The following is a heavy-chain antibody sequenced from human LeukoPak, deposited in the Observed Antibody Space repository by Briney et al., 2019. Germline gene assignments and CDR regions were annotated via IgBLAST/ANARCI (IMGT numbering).Heavy chain of an antibody. D-gene: IGHD6-13*01. CDR2: IYSGGST. V-gene: IGHV3-53*01. J-gene: IGHJ4*02. CDR3: AKGSLAIAAASDY. CDR1: GFTVSSNY. Sequence: QSGGSLRLSCAASGFTVSSNYMSWVRQAPGKGLEWVSIIYSGGSTYYADSVKGRFTISRDNSKNTLYLQMNSLRAEDTAVYYCAKGSLAIAAASDYWGQGTLVTVSS.